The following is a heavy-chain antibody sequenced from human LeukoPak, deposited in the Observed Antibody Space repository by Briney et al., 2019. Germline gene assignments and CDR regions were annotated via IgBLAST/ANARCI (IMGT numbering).Heavy chain of an antibody. Sequence: ASVKVSCKASGYTFTGYGISWVRQAPGQGLEWMGGFDPEDGETIYAQKFQGRVTMTEDTSTDTAYMELSSLRSEDTAVYYCATSLKGMIVGSDAFDIWGQGTMVTVSS. V-gene: IGHV1-24*01. J-gene: IGHJ3*02. CDR3: ATSLKGMIVGSDAFDI. CDR2: FDPEDGET. D-gene: IGHD3-22*01. CDR1: GYTFTGYG.